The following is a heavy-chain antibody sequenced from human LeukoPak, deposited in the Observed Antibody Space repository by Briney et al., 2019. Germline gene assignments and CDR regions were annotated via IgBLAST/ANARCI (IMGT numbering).Heavy chain of an antibody. V-gene: IGHV3-64*01. Sequence: GGSLRLSCAASGFTFSSYAMHWGRQTPGKGLEYVSAICSNGGSTYYANSVKGRFTISRDNSKNTLYLQMGSLRAEDMAVYYCAKDRQTRYWYFDLWGRGTLVTVSS. CDR2: ICSNGGST. CDR1: GFTFSSYA. J-gene: IGHJ2*01. CDR3: AKDRQTRYWYFDL.